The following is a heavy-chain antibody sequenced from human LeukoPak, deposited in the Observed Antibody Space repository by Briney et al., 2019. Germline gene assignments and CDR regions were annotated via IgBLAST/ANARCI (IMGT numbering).Heavy chain of an antibody. Sequence: GGSLRLSCAASGFTFSSYAMSWVRQAPGKGLEWVSAISGSGGSTYYADSVKGRFTISRDNSKNTLYLQMNSLRPEDTAVYYCAKDRPELRFLEWLFDAFDIWGQGTMVTVSS. CDR1: GFTFSSYA. CDR2: ISGSGGST. J-gene: IGHJ3*02. CDR3: AKDRPELRFLEWLFDAFDI. D-gene: IGHD3-3*01. V-gene: IGHV3-23*01.